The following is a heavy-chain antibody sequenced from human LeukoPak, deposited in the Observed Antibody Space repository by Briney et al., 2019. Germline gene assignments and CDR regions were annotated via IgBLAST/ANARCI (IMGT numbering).Heavy chain of an antibody. V-gene: IGHV1-24*01. CDR1: GYTLTELS. Sequence: GASVKVSCKVSGYTLTELSMHWVRQAPGKGLEWMGGFDPEDGETIYAQKFQGRVTMTEDTSTDTAYMELSSLRSEDTAVYYCATVTYGSGSYGYWGQGTLVTVSS. CDR3: ATVTYGSGSYGY. J-gene: IGHJ4*02. CDR2: FDPEDGET. D-gene: IGHD3-10*01.